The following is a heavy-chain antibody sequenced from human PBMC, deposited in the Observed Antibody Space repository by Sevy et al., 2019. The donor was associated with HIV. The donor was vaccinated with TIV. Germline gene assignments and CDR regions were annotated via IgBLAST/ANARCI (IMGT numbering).Heavy chain of an antibody. J-gene: IGHJ1*01. CDR2: VSYDGSNT. CDR3: ALERLSSDVAEYFQN. V-gene: IGHV3-30*09. CDR1: GFTFTEFV. Sequence: GGSLRLSCAASGFTFTEFVMHWVRQAPGKWLEWVTTVSYDGSNTYYADSVKGRFAVFRDNSRNLLNLQMNNLRPEDTAVYYCALERLSSDVAEYFQNWGQGTPVTVSS. D-gene: IGHD1-1*01.